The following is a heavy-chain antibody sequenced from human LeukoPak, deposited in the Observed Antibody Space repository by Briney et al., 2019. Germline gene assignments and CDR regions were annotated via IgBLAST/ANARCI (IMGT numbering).Heavy chain of an antibody. Sequence: ASVKVSCKVSGYTLTELSMHWVRQAPGKGLEWMGGFDPEDGETIYAQKFQGRVTMTEDTSTDTAYMELSSLRSEDTAVYYCATTTSMDSSGYYMFDYWGQGTLVTVSS. D-gene: IGHD3-22*01. CDR2: FDPEDGET. V-gene: IGHV1-24*01. J-gene: IGHJ4*02. CDR1: GYTLTELS. CDR3: ATTTSMDSSGYYMFDY.